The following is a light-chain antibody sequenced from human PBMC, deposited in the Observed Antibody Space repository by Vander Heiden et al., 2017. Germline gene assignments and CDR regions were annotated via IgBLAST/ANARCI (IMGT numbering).Light chain of an antibody. CDR3: QQRSNWPPKYT. CDR1: QSVSSY. Sequence: ELVLTQSPATLSLSPGERATLSCRASQSVSSYLAWYQQKPGQAPRLLIYDASNRATGIPARFSGSGSGTDFTRTISSLEPEDFAVYYCQQRSNWPPKYTFGQGTKVEIK. J-gene: IGKJ2*01. V-gene: IGKV3-11*01. CDR2: DAS.